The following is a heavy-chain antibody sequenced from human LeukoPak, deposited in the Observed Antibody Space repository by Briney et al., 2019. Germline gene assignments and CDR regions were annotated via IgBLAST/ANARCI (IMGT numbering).Heavy chain of an antibody. D-gene: IGHD5-18*01. Sequence: SETLSLTCTVSGGSISSYYWSWIRQPAGKGLEWIGHIYTSGSTNYNPSLKSRVTMSVDTSKNQFSLKLSSVTAADTAVYYCARGVDTAMVSGGYNWFDPWGQGTLVTVSS. CDR3: ARGVDTAMVSGGYNWFDP. V-gene: IGHV4-4*07. J-gene: IGHJ5*02. CDR2: IYTSGST. CDR1: GGSISSYY.